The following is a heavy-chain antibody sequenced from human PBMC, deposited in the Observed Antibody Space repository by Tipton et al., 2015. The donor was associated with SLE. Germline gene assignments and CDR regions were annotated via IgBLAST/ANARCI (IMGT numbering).Heavy chain of an antibody. CDR1: GGSISSSY. V-gene: IGHV4-59*01. CDR2: IYYSGST. CDR3: ARSLFYYDSSGYFENHDAFDI. J-gene: IGHJ3*02. Sequence: TLSLTCTVSGGSISSSYWSWIRQPPGKGLEWIGYIYYSGSTNYNPSLKSRVTISVDTSKNQFSLKLSPVTAADTAVYYCARSLFYYDSSGYFENHDAFDIWGQGTMVTVSS. D-gene: IGHD3-22*01.